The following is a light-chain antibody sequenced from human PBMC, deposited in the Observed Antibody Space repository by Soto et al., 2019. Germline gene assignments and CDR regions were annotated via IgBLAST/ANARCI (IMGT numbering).Light chain of an antibody. J-gene: IGKJ1*01. CDR2: AAS. Sequence: IQMTQSPSSLSASVGDRVTITCRASQSISTYLNWYQQRPGKAPKVLIYAASSLQSGVPSRFSGSGSGTDFTLTISSLQPEDFATYYCQQSYSTPRWTFGQGTKVE. V-gene: IGKV1-39*01. CDR1: QSISTY. CDR3: QQSYSTPRWT.